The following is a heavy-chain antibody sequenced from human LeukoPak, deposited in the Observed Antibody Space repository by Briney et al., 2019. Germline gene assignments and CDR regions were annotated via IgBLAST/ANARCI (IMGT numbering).Heavy chain of an antibody. V-gene: IGHV1-2*02. CDR2: INPHSGDT. CDR1: EYTFIGYY. D-gene: IGHD6-19*01. Sequence: ASVKVSYKASEYTFIGYYMYWVRQAPGQGLEWMGWINPHSGDTRYAQKFQGRVTMTRDTSINTAYMELSSLRSDDTAVYYCARAVTGTGGLDYWGQGTLVTVSS. J-gene: IGHJ4*02. CDR3: ARAVTGTGGLDY.